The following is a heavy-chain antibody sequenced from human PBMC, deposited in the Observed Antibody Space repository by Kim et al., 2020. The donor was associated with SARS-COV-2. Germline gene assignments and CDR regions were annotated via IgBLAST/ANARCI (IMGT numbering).Heavy chain of an antibody. V-gene: IGHV4-39*07. CDR2: IYYSGST. Sequence: SETLSLTCTVSGGSISSSSYYWGWIRQPPGKGLEWIGSIYYSGSTYYNPSLKSRVTISVDTSKNQFSLKLSSVTAADTAVYYCARDRSDGGNPRRDYYYYYYGMDVWGQGTTVTVSS. CDR3: ARDRSDGGNPRRDYYYYYYGMDV. CDR1: GGSISSSSYY. D-gene: IGHD2-15*01. J-gene: IGHJ6*02.